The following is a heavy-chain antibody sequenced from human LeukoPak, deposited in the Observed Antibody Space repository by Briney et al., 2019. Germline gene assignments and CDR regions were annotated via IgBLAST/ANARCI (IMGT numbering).Heavy chain of an antibody. D-gene: IGHD2-2*01. CDR3: ARVRYCSSTSCLNWFDP. V-gene: IGHV4-39*07. CDR2: IYYSGST. Sequence: SETLSLTCTVSGGSISSSSYYWGWIRQPPGKGLEWIGSIYYSGSTYYNPSLKSRVTISVDTSKNQFSLKLSSVTAADTAVYYCARVRYCSSTSCLNWFDPWGQGTLVTVSS. CDR1: GGSISSSSYY. J-gene: IGHJ5*02.